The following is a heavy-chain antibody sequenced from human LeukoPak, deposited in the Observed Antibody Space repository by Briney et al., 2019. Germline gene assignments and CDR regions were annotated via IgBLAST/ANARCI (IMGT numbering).Heavy chain of an antibody. CDR1: GGTFSSYA. Sequence: SVKVSCKASGGTFSSYAISWVRQAPGQGLEWMGGIIPIFGTANYAQKFQGRVTITTDESTSTAYMELSSLRSEDTAVYYCARDLPDFSLRISSGGFDIWGQGTMVTVSS. CDR3: ARDLPDFSLRISSGGFDI. J-gene: IGHJ3*02. CDR2: IIPIFGTA. D-gene: IGHD4-23*01. V-gene: IGHV1-69*05.